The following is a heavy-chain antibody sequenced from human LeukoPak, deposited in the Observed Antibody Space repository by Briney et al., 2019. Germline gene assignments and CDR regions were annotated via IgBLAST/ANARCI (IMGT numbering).Heavy chain of an antibody. J-gene: IGHJ4*02. CDR1: GFTFSSYS. V-gene: IGHV4-34*01. Sequence: PGGSLRLSCAASGFTFSSYSMNWIRQPPGKGLEWIGEINHSGSTNYNPSLKSRVTISLDTSKNQFSLKLTSVTAADTAVYYCARGRSPQDWGQGTLVTVSS. CDR3: ARGRSPQD. CDR2: INHSGST.